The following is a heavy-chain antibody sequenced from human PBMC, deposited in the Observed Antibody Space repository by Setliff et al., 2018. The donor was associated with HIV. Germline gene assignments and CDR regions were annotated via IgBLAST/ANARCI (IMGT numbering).Heavy chain of an antibody. Sequence: GSLRLSCATSEFTFSSYAMGWVRQAPGKGLEWIGEINHRGSTDYMPSLKGRVTISVDTSKNQFSLKLSSVTAADTAVYYCARDIQAAGTGWFDPWGQGTLVTVSS. J-gene: IGHJ5*02. CDR3: ARDIQAAGTGWFDP. CDR2: INHRGST. D-gene: IGHD6-13*01. CDR1: EFTFSSYA. V-gene: IGHV4-34*01.